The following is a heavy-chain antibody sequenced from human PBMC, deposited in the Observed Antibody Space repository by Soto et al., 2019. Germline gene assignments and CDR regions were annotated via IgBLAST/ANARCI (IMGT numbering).Heavy chain of an antibody. Sequence: EAQLLESGGGLVQPGGSLRLSCAASGLAFSNYAMTWVRQAPGKGLEWVSIITASGYSAYYGGAVKGRFTTSRDNSRSTIYLQMNGLRADDTAGYYGAKGDLLWDTLDFWGQGTLVTVSS. CDR1: GLAFSNYA. CDR2: ITASGYSA. J-gene: IGHJ4*02. D-gene: IGHD3-16*01. V-gene: IGHV3-23*01. CDR3: AKGDLLWDTLDF.